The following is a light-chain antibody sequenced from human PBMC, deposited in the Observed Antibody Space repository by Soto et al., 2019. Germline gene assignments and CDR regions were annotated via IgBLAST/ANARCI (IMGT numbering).Light chain of an antibody. CDR3: QQYDSSPMYT. Sequence: DIVMTQSPCTLSLSPGDRATLSCRASQGVSSSYLAWYQQPPGQAPRLLIYGASSRATGIPDRCSGSGCGTDVTLTISRREPEDFAVYYCQQYDSSPMYTFGQGTKLEIK. J-gene: IGKJ2*01. CDR1: QGVSSSY. CDR2: GAS. V-gene: IGKV3-20*01.